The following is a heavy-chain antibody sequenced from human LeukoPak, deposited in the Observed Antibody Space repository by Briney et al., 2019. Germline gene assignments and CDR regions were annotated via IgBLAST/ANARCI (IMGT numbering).Heavy chain of an antibody. Sequence: RTGGSLRLSCAASGFTFSDYYMSWIRQAPGKRLEWVSYISSSGSTIYYADSVKGRFTISRDNAKNSLYLQMNSLRAEDTAVYYCAGTEYQLLPIWGQGTMVTVSS. CDR3: AGTEYQLLPI. D-gene: IGHD2-2*01. CDR2: ISSSGSTI. J-gene: IGHJ3*02. V-gene: IGHV3-11*01. CDR1: GFTFSDYY.